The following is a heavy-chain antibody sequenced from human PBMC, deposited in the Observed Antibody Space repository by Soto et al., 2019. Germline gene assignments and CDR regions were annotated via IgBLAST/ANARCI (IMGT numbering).Heavy chain of an antibody. CDR1: GFTFSSYS. V-gene: IGHV3-48*02. Sequence: PGGSLSLSCAASGFTFSSYSMNWVRQAPGRGLEWVSFIGSSSGTIYYADSVKGRFTISRGNAKNSLYLQMNSLRDEDTAVYHCARDPGRSDAFDIRGQGTMVTVSS. CDR2: IGSSSGTI. CDR3: ARDPGRSDAFDI. J-gene: IGHJ3*02.